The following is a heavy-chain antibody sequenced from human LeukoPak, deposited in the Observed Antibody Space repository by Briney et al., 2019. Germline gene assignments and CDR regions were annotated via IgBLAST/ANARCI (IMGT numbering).Heavy chain of an antibody. V-gene: IGHV3-7*01. CDR3: ARDSY. CDR2: IQQNGIER. Sequence: GGSLRLSCAASGFTFNTYWMNWVRQAPGKGLEWVASIQQNGIERYYVDSVKGRFTISRDNAKNSLFLQMNSLRAEDTAVYYCARDSYWGQGTLVTVSS. J-gene: IGHJ4*02. CDR1: GFTFNTYW.